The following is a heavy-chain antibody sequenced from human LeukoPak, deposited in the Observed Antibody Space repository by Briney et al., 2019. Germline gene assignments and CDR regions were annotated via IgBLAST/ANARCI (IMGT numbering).Heavy chain of an antibody. CDR1: GFTFSSYS. D-gene: IGHD4-17*01. V-gene: IGHV3-48*01. Sequence: PGGSLRLSCAASGFTFSSYSMNWFRQAPRRGLEWVSYISSTSTTIYYKDSVKSRFTISRDNAKNSLYLHMTSLRVEDTAVYYCVRNDGDDAFDIWGQGTMVTVSS. CDR3: VRNDGDDAFDI. J-gene: IGHJ3*02. CDR2: ISSTSTTI.